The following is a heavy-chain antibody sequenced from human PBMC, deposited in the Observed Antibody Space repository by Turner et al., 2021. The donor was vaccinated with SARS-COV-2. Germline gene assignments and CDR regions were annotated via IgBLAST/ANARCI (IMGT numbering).Heavy chain of an antibody. Sequence: QLQLQESGPGLVKPSETLSLTCTVSGGSISSSRYYWGWIRQPPGKGLEWIGSIYYSGSTYYNPSLKSRVTISVDTSKNQFSLKLSSVTAADTAVYYCARSNYDVWSGYYPTYFDYWGQGTLVTVSS. V-gene: IGHV4-39*01. CDR3: ARSNYDVWSGYYPTYFDY. J-gene: IGHJ4*02. CDR1: GGSISSSRYY. CDR2: IYYSGST. D-gene: IGHD3-3*01.